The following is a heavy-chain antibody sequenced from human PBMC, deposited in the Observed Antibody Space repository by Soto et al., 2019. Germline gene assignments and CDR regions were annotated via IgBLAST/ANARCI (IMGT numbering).Heavy chain of an antibody. V-gene: IGHV4-59*08. J-gene: IGHJ5*02. CDR1: GGSISSYY. D-gene: IGHD3-10*01. CDR3: ARGRLVTNYYGSGSRWDRWFDP. Sequence: PSETLSLTCTVSGGSISSYYWSWIRQPPGKGLEWIGYIYYSGGTNYNPSLKSRVTISVDTSKNQFSLKLSSVTAADTAVYYCARGRLVTNYYGSGSRWDRWFDPWGQGTLVTVSS. CDR2: IYYSGGT.